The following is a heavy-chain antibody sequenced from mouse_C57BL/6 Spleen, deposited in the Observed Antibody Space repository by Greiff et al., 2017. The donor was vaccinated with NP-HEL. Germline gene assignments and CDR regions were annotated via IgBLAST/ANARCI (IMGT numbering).Heavy chain of an antibody. CDR1: GYTFTDYE. Sequence: QVQLKESGAELVRPGASVTLSCKASGYTFTDYEMHWVKQTPVHGLEWIGAIDPETGGTAYNQKFKGKAILTADKSSSTAYMELRSLTSEDSAVYYCTRGRDVEGEYYFDYWGQGTTLTVSS. J-gene: IGHJ2*01. D-gene: IGHD3-3*01. CDR2: IDPETGGT. V-gene: IGHV1-15*01. CDR3: TRGRDVEGEYYFDY.